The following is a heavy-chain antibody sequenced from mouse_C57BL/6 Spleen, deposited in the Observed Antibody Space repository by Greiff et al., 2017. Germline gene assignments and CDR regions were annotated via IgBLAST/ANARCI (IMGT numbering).Heavy chain of an antibody. D-gene: IGHD1-1*01. J-gene: IGHJ1*03. CDR3: ARGATVGYFDV. Sequence: QVQLKQPGAELVRPGSSVKLSCKASGYTFTSYWMHWVKKSPIQGLEWIGNIDTSDSDTHYNQKFKDKATLTVDKSSSTAYMQLSSLTSEDSAVYYCARGATVGYFDVWGTGTTVTVSS. CDR1: GYTFTSYW. V-gene: IGHV1-52*01. CDR2: IDTSDSDT.